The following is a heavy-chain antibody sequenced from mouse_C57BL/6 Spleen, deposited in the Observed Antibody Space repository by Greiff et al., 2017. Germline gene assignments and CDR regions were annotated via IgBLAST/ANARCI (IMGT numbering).Heavy chain of an antibody. D-gene: IGHD2-4*01. CDR3: ERRDYGLNYAMDY. CDR1: GYTFTSYW. Sequence: QVQLKQPGAELVKPGASVKMSCKASGYTFTSYWITWVKQRPGQGLEWIGDIYPGSGSTNYNEKFKGKATLTVDTSSSTAYMQLSSLTSEDSAVYYCERRDYGLNYAMDYWGQGTSDTVSS. CDR2: IYPGSGST. J-gene: IGHJ4*01. V-gene: IGHV1-55*01.